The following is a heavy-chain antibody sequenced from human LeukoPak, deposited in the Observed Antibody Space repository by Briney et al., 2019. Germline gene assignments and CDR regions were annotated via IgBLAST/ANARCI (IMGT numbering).Heavy chain of an antibody. V-gene: IGHV4-59*01. CDR2: IYYDGST. J-gene: IGHJ4*02. Sequence: SKTLSLTCAVSRGSISSYYWSWIRQSPGKGLEWIGYIYYDGSTNYNPSLKSRATISLDTSKNQFSLRLSSVTAADTAVYYCASLGGSGSWNFGYWGQGALVTVSS. CDR1: RGSISSYY. CDR3: ASLGGSGSWNFGY. D-gene: IGHD3-10*01.